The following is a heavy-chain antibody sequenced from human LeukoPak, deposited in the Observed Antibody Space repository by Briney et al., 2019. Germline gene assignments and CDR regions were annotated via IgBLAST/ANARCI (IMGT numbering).Heavy chain of an antibody. D-gene: IGHD3-10*01. CDR2: IYYSGST. J-gene: IGHJ5*02. CDR3: ARGGYYGSGNDFRFDP. V-gene: IGHV4-59*02. Sequence: SETLSLTCAVSGGSVTTYHWTWIRQPPGKGLEWIGYIYYSGSTNYNPSLKSRVTISVETSKNQFSLKLSSVTAADTAVYYCARGGYYGSGNDFRFDPWGQGTLVTVSS. CDR1: GGSVTTYH.